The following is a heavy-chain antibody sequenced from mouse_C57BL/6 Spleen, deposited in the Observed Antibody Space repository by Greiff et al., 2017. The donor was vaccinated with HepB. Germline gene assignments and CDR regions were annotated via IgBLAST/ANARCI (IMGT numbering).Heavy chain of an antibody. D-gene: IGHD1-1*02. J-gene: IGHJ2*01. CDR1: GYTFTDYE. V-gene: IGHV1-15*01. CDR3: TRWGWWGY. Sequence: QVQLKESGAELVRPGASVTLSCKASGYTFTDYEMHWVKQTPVHGLEWIGAIDPETGGTAYNQKFKGKAILTADKSSSTAYMELRSLTSEDSAVYYCTRWGWWGYWGQGTTLTVSS. CDR2: IDPETGGT.